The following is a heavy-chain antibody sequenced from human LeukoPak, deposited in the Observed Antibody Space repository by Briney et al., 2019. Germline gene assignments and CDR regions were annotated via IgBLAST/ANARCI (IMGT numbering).Heavy chain of an antibody. V-gene: IGHV3-74*01. CDR2: IKSDGST. D-gene: IGHD3-22*01. CDR3: ARAPSEIGGYYPEYFRH. Sequence: GGSLRLSCAASGFTFISYWMHWVRQAPGRGLVWVSRIKSDGSTNYADSVKGRFTISRDNAKNTVSLQMNSLRAEDTGVYYCARAPSEIGGYYPEYFRHWGQGTLVTVSS. CDR1: GFTFISYW. J-gene: IGHJ1*01.